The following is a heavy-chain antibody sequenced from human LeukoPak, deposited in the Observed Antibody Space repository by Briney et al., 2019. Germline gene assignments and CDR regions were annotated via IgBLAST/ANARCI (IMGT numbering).Heavy chain of an antibody. Sequence: PGRSLRLSCAASGFTFSSYAMHWVRQAPGKGLEWVSIIYGGGSTYYADSVKGRFTISRDNSRNTVYLQMNSLRADDTAVYYCAREYGQSNYYFDSWGQGTLVTVSS. J-gene: IGHJ4*02. D-gene: IGHD6-6*01. CDR2: IYGGGST. V-gene: IGHV3-66*02. CDR1: GFTFSSYA. CDR3: AREYGQSNYYFDS.